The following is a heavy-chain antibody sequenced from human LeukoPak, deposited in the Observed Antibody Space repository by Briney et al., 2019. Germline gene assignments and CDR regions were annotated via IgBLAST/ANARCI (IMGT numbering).Heavy chain of an antibody. J-gene: IGHJ4*02. CDR1: GFTFDDYA. CDR2: LSWNSGSI. Sequence: GGSLRLSCAASGFTFDDYAMHWVRQAPGKGLEGVSGLSWNSGSIGYADSVKGRFTNSRDNAKNSLYLQMNSLRAEDMALYYCAKDFNYDFWSGYIDYWGQGTLVTVSS. V-gene: IGHV3-9*03. CDR3: AKDFNYDFWSGYIDY. D-gene: IGHD3-3*01.